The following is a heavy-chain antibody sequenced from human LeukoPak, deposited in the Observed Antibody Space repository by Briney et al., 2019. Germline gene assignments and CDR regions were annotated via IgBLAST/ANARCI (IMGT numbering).Heavy chain of an antibody. CDR3: ARWAYSTDWYQYFDK. D-gene: IGHD6-19*01. J-gene: IGHJ4*02. Sequence: SETLSLTCTVSGASISSYYWSWIRQPPGKGLEWIGYIDYSGSTNYNPSLKSRVTISVDTSKNQFSLKLSSVTAADTAVYYCARWAYSTDWYQYFDKWGQGTLVTVSS. CDR1: GASISSYY. V-gene: IGHV4-59*08. CDR2: IDYSGST.